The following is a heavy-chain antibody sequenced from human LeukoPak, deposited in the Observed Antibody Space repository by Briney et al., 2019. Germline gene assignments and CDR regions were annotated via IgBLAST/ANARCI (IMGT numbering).Heavy chain of an antibody. Sequence: ASEKVSCKASGYTFTSYGISWVRQASGQGLEWMGWISAYNGNTNYAQKLQGRVTMTTDTSTSTAYMELRSLRSDDTAVYYCASKSGWSGSIIRAFDIWGQGTMVTVSS. J-gene: IGHJ3*02. D-gene: IGHD3-3*01. CDR3: ASKSGWSGSIIRAFDI. V-gene: IGHV1-18*01. CDR1: GYTFTSYG. CDR2: ISAYNGNT.